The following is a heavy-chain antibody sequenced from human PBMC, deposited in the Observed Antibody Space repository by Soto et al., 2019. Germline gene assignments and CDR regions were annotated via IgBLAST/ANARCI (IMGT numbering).Heavy chain of an antibody. CDR1: GGSISSYY. V-gene: IGHV4-59*08. Sequence: SQTLSLTCTVSGGSISSYYWSWIRQPPGKGLEWIGYIYYSGSTNYNPSLKSRVTISVDTSKNQFSLKLSSVTAADTAVYYCARHDYLYYYMDVWGKGTTVTVSS. J-gene: IGHJ6*03. CDR2: IYYSGST. CDR3: ARHDYLYYYMDV.